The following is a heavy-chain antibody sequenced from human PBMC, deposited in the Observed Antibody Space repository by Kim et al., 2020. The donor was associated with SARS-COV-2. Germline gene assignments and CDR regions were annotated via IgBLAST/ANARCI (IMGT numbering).Heavy chain of an antibody. CDR2: IGTAGDT. CDR3: AREKVITFGGVMHYYGMDV. D-gene: IGHD3-16*01. Sequence: GGSLRLSCAASGFTFSSYDMHWVRQATGKGLEWVSAIGTAGDTYYPGSVKGRFTISRENAKNSLYLQMNSLRAGDTAVYYCAREKVITFGGVMHYYGMDVWGQGTTVTVSS. J-gene: IGHJ6*02. V-gene: IGHV3-13*01. CDR1: GFTFSSYD.